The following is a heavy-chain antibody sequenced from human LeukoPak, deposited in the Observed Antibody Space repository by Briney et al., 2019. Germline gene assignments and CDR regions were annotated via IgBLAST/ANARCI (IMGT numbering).Heavy chain of an antibody. D-gene: IGHD3-3*01. CDR2: IYYSGST. V-gene: IGHV4-59*01. J-gene: IGHJ4*02. Sequence: SETLSLTRTVSGGSISSYYWSWVRQPPGKGLEWIGYIYYSGSTNYNPSLKSRVTISVDTSKNQFSLKLSSVTAADTAVYYCARVLSPTYYDFWSGYYMDYWGQGTLVTVSS. CDR1: GGSISSYY. CDR3: ARVLSPTYYDFWSGYYMDY.